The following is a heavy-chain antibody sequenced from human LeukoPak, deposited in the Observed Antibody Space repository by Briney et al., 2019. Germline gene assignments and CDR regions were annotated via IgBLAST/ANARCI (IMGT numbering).Heavy chain of an antibody. Sequence: GASVKASCKASGYTFTSYDINWGRQATGQGLEWMGWMNPNSGNTGYAQKFQGRVTMTRNTSISTAYMELSSLRSEDTAVYYCARVGPMVRGVIIMYYFDYWGQGTLVTVSS. CDR1: GYTFTSYD. J-gene: IGHJ4*02. CDR3: ARVGPMVRGVIIMYYFDY. CDR2: MNPNSGNT. D-gene: IGHD3-10*01. V-gene: IGHV1-8*01.